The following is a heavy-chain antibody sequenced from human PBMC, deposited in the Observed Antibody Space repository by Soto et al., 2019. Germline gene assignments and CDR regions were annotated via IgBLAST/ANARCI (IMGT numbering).Heavy chain of an antibody. CDR3: AGALGYCSGGSCYPYYFDY. D-gene: IGHD2-15*01. V-gene: IGHV3-23*01. CDR1: GFTFSSYA. Sequence: EVQLLESGGGLVQPGGSLRLSCAASGFTFSSYAMSWVRQAPGKGLEWVSAISGSGGSTYYADSVKGRFTIARDTSKNTLYLQMNSLRAEDTAVYYCAGALGYCSGGSCYPYYFDYWGQGTLVTVSS. CDR2: ISGSGGST. J-gene: IGHJ4*02.